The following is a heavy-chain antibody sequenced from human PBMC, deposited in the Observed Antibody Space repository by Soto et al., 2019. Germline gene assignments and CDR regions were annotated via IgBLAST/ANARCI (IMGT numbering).Heavy chain of an antibody. V-gene: IGHV1-69*13. Sequence: SVKVSCKASGYTFTSYGISWVRQAPGQGLEWMGGIIPIFGTANYAQKFQGRVTITADEPTSTAYMELSSLRSEDTAVYYCARGYYDSSGYYPYYYYGMDVWGQGTTVTVSS. CDR2: IIPIFGTA. CDR1: GYTFTSYG. D-gene: IGHD3-22*01. CDR3: ARGYYDSSGYYPYYYYGMDV. J-gene: IGHJ6*02.